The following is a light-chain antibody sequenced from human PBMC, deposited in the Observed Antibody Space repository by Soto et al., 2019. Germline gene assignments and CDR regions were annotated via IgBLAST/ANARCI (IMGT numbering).Light chain of an antibody. CDR3: QQYGSSVFT. Sequence: ETVLTQSPGTLSLSPGETPTLSCRASQTVTTNYLAWYQQKPDQAPRLLIYGASSRGTGIPDRFSGSGSGTDFTLSISRLEPEDFAVYYGQQYGSSVFTFGQGTKMEIK. CDR1: QTVTTNY. V-gene: IGKV3-20*01. J-gene: IGKJ2*01. CDR2: GAS.